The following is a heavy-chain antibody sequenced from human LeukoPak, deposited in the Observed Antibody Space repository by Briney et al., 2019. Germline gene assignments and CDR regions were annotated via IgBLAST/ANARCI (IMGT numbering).Heavy chain of an antibody. CDR2: IKPDGSDK. CDR3: ATISAQTFDI. CDR1: GFSFRSHW. D-gene: IGHD5-24*01. Sequence: GGSLRLSCVGSGFSFRSHWVNWVRQSPGKGLEWVANIKPDGSDKYYVDSARGQFTVSRDNAKNSAFLQMNSLRAEDTAIYYCATISAQTFDIWGQGTLVSVSS. V-gene: IGHV3-7*01. J-gene: IGHJ3*02.